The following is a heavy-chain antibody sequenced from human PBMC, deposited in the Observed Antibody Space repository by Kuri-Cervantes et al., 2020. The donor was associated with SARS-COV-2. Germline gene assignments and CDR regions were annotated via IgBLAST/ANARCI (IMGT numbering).Heavy chain of an antibody. CDR2: TRSEGITK. J-gene: IGHJ4*02. V-gene: IGHV3-30*02. Sequence: GESLKISCAASGFTFSNYGMHWVRQAPGKGLEWVAFTRSEGITKYYGDSVRGRFTISRDNSKNTLYLQMNSLRAEDTAVYYCATPILQLWFGEARPDYWGQGTLVTVSS. CDR1: GFTFSNYG. D-gene: IGHD3-10*01. CDR3: ATPILQLWFGEARPDY.